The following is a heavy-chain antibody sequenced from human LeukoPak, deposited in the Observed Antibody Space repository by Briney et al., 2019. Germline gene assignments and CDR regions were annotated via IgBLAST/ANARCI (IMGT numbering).Heavy chain of an antibody. Sequence: SETLSLTCTVSDGSISSSSWNWIRQPPEKGLEWIGYIYYSGSTKYNPSFESRVTISVDTSKNQISLKLRSVTAADTAIYYCARRQQTGGDNGLHNWFDPWGQGTLVTVSS. D-gene: IGHD2-21*01. CDR3: ARRQQTGGDNGLHNWFDP. CDR2: IYYSGST. J-gene: IGHJ5*02. V-gene: IGHV4-59*08. CDR1: DGSISSSS.